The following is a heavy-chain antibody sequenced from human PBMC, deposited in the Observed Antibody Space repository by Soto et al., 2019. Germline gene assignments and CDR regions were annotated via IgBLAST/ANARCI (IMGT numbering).Heavy chain of an antibody. D-gene: IGHD3-10*01. CDR1: GYIFSSHY. Sequence: ASVKVSCKASGYIFSSHYMHWVRQAPGQGLEWMGLINPSGTSTIYAQKLQGRITMTRDPSTSTDYMELSSLRSEDTAVYYCARDNSFFYGSGLMAWCFDPWGQGTLVTXSS. V-gene: IGHV1-46*04. CDR3: ARDNSFFYGSGLMAWCFDP. J-gene: IGHJ5*02. CDR2: INPSGTST.